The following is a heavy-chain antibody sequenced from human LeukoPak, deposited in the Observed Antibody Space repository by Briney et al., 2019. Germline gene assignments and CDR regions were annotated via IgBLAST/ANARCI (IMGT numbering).Heavy chain of an antibody. J-gene: IGHJ1*01. Sequence: SETLSLPCTVSGGSISSYYWSWIRQPPGKGLEGIGYIFYSGSTNYNPSLKSGVTISVETSNNKFSLKLSSVAAAHTAVYYCARHDLPPYSQHWGQGTLVPVSS. V-gene: IGHV4-59*08. CDR2: IFYSGST. CDR1: GGSISSYY. CDR3: ARHDLPPYSQH.